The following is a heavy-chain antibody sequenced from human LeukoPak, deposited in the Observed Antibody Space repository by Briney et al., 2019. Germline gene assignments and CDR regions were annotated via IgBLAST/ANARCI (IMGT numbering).Heavy chain of an antibody. D-gene: IGHD3-10*01. CDR3: AKDRGRGFGVTLFDY. J-gene: IGHJ4*02. Sequence: GGSLRLSCAASGFTFDDYAMRWVRQAPGKGLEWVSGISWNSGSIGYADSVKGRFTISRDNAKNSLYLQMNSLRAEDTALYYCAKDRGRGFGVTLFDYWGQGTLVTVSS. CDR1: GFTFDDYA. V-gene: IGHV3-9*01. CDR2: ISWNSGSI.